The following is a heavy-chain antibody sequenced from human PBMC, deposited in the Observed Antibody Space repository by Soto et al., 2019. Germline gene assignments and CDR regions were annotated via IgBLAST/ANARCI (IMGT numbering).Heavy chain of an antibody. V-gene: IGHV3-7*01. CDR1: GFTFTNYW. CDR2: IKQDGSEK. Sequence: PGGSLRLSCAASGFTFTNYWMSWVRQAPGKGLEWVANIKQDGSEKYYADSAKGRFIISRDNAKTSLYLQMNSLRAEDTAVYHCARDMGVFWSGYPEGGFDYWGQGTPVTVSS. J-gene: IGHJ4*02. D-gene: IGHD3-3*01. CDR3: ARDMGVFWSGYPEGGFDY.